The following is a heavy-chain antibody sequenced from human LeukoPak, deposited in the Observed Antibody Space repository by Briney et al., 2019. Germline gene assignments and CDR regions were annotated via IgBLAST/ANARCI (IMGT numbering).Heavy chain of an antibody. CDR2: IKQDGSEK. CDR1: GFTFSSYW. D-gene: IGHD5-12*01. CDR3: AKGSGYDLYYYGMDV. V-gene: IGHV3-7*03. J-gene: IGHJ6*02. Sequence: GGSLRLSCAASGFTFSSYWMSWVRQAPGKGLEWVANIKQDGSEKYYVDSVKGRFTISRDNAKNSLYLQMNSLRAEDTAVYYCAKGSGYDLYYYGMDVWGQGTTVTVSS.